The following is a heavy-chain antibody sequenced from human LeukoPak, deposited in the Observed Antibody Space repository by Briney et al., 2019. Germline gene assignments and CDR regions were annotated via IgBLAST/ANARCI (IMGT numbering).Heavy chain of an antibody. V-gene: IGHV1-18*01. CDR1: GYTFTSYG. CDR2: ISAYNGNT. D-gene: IGHD2-2*02. CDR3: ASYTTNCSSTSCYTGDFDY. J-gene: IGHJ4*02. Sequence: ASVKVSCKASGYTFTSYGISWVRQAPGQGLEWMGWISAYNGNTNYAQKLQGRVTMTTDTSTSTAYMELSSLRSEDTAVYYCASYTTNCSSTSCYTGDFDYWGQGTLVTVSS.